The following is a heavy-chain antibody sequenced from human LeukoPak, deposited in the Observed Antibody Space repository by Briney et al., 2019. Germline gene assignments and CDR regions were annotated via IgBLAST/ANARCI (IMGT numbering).Heavy chain of an antibody. CDR3: ARDHQNRIFGVAIRYYFDY. CDR2: IIPILGIA. J-gene: IGHJ4*02. CDR1: GGTFSSYT. V-gene: IGHV1-69*04. D-gene: IGHD3-3*02. Sequence: KLTCNASGGTFSSYTISWVRQAPGQGLEWMGRIIPILGIANYAQKLKSRVTITADKSTSTAYMELSSLRSEDTAVYYCARDHQNRIFGVAIRYYFDYWGQGTLVTVSS.